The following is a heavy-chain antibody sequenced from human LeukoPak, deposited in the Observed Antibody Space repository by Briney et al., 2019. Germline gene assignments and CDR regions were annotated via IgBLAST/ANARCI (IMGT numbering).Heavy chain of an antibody. J-gene: IGHJ4*02. D-gene: IGHD4-23*01. CDR3: ARNGGNSDYDY. CDR2: IYHNGAT. V-gene: IGHV4-4*02. CDR1: GGSISSSSSIC. Sequence: LETLSLTCAVSGGSISSSSSICWTWVRQPPGEGLEWIGEIYHNGATNYNPSLKSRVTMLLDKSKNQFFLKLNSVTAADTAVYYCARNGGNSDYDYWGQGTLVTVSS.